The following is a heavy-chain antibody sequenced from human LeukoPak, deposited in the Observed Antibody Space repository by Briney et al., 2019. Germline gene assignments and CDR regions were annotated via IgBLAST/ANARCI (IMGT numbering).Heavy chain of an antibody. CDR2: ISSSSSYI. CDR3: ARDLLGVGY. J-gene: IGHJ4*02. D-gene: IGHD2/OR15-2a*01. CDR1: GFTFSSYA. V-gene: IGHV3-21*01. Sequence: TGGSLRLSCAASGFTFSSYAMSWVRQAPGKGLEWVSSISSSSSYIYYADSVKGRFTISRDNAKNSLYLQMNSLRAEDTAVYYCARDLLGVGYWGQGTLVTVSS.